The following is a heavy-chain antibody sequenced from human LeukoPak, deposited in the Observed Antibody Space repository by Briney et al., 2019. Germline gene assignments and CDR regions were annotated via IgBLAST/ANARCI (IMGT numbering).Heavy chain of an antibody. V-gene: IGHV3-30*18. D-gene: IGHD4-17*01. CDR3: AKTARRTTVTTCYFDY. CDR1: GFTFSSYG. J-gene: IGHJ4*02. CDR2: ISYDGSNK. Sequence: GSLRLSCAASGFTFSSYGMHWVRQAPGKGLEWVAVISYDGSNKYYADSVKGRFTISRDNSKNTLYLQMNSLRAEDTAVYYCAKTARRTTVTTCYFDYWGQGTLVTVSS.